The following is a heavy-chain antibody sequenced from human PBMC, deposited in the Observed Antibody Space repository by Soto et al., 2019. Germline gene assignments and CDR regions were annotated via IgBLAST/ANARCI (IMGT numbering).Heavy chain of an antibody. V-gene: IGHV4-34*01. Sequence: QVQLQQWGAGLLKPSETLSLTCAVYGGSFSGYYWSWIRQPPGKGLEWIGEINHSGSTNYNPSLKSRVTISVDTSKNQFSLKLSSVTAADTAVYYCARGLYSSSWYGDFAEWFDPWGQGTLVTVSS. J-gene: IGHJ5*02. CDR3: ARGLYSSSWYGDFAEWFDP. CDR2: INHSGST. CDR1: GGSFSGYY. D-gene: IGHD6-13*01.